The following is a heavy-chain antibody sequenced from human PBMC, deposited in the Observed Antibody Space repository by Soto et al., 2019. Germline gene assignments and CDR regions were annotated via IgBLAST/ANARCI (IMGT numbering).Heavy chain of an antibody. CDR3: TTEAYDNSGSLAFDI. CDR1: GGSITNYY. V-gene: IGHV4-59*08. CDR2: IFHTGTT. J-gene: IGHJ3*02. D-gene: IGHD3-22*01. Sequence: ETLSLTCTVSGGSITNYYYSWIRQPPGKGLEWIGYIFHTGTTSYNPSLKSRVTLSVDTSQSRFSLKLNSVTAADTAVYYCTTEAYDNSGSLAFDIWGPGTLVTVSS.